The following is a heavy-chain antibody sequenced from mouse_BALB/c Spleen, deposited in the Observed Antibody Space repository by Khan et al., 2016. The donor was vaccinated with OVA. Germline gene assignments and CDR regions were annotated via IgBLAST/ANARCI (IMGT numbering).Heavy chain of an antibody. CDR3: APVGNYYVSFAY. CDR2: IYPFNDDT. Sequence: VQLQQSGPELVKPGASVKMSCKASGYTFTSYVMHWVKQKPGLGLEWIGYIYPFNDDTKYNEKFKGKATLTSDKSSSTAYMGLSSLTSEDSAVYYCAPVGNYYVSFAYWGQGTLVTVSA. CDR1: GYTFTSYV. D-gene: IGHD1-1*01. J-gene: IGHJ3*01. V-gene: IGHV1S136*01.